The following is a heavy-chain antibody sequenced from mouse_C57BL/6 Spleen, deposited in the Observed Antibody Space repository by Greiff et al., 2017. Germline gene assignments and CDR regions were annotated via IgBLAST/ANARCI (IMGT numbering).Heavy chain of an antibody. D-gene: IGHD1-1*01. Sequence: QVQLQQPGAELVMPGASVKLSCKASGYTFTSYWMHWVKQRPGRGLEWIGRIDPNSGGTKYNEKFKSKATLTVDKPSSTAYMQLSSLTSEDSAVYYCAIITTVVAYYAMDYWGQGTSVTVSS. CDR3: AIITTVVAYYAMDY. CDR1: GYTFTSYW. V-gene: IGHV1-72*01. J-gene: IGHJ4*01. CDR2: IDPNSGGT.